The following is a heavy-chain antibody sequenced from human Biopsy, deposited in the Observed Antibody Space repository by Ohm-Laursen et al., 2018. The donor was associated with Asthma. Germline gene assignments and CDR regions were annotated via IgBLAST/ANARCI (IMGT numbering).Heavy chain of an antibody. D-gene: IGHD3-3*01. CDR2: ISYGGKT. CDR1: GGSMTPTSHY. CDR3: ARRITIFGVVQKDHGMDA. V-gene: IGHV4-39*01. Sequence: GTLSLTCAVSGGSMTPTSHYWDWIRQAPGKGLEWIGYISYGGKTSYNPSLKNRVTISRDTSKNQFSLRLISVNAADTAVYFCARRITIFGVVQKDHGMDAWGQGTTVIVSS. J-gene: IGHJ6*02.